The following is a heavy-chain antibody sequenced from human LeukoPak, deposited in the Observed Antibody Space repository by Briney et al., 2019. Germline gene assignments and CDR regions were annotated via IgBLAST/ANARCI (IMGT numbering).Heavy chain of an antibody. CDR1: GGSISSGNW. CDR3: ARGVVAAGTDY. V-gene: IGHV4-4*02. D-gene: IGHD6-13*01. J-gene: IGHJ4*02. Sequence: SGTLSLTCAVSGGSISSGNWWRWVRQPPAREVEWIEQHYHSRTTNYNSPLKSRVTISVETSKNEFSLKLTSVTAADTAVYYCARGVVAAGTDYWGQGTLVTVSS. CDR2: HYHSRTT.